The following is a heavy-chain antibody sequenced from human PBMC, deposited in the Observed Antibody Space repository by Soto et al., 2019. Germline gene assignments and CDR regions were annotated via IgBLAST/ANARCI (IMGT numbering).Heavy chain of an antibody. J-gene: IGHJ5*02. D-gene: IGHD6-13*01. CDR2: ISGSGGST. CDR1: GFTFSSYA. Sequence: GSLRLSCAASGFTFSSYAMSWVRQAPGKGLEWVSAISGSGGSTYYADSVKGRFTISRDNSKNTLYLQMNSLRAEDTAVYYCAKDVTAAPNSNWFDPWGQGTLVTVSS. CDR3: AKDVTAAPNSNWFDP. V-gene: IGHV3-23*01.